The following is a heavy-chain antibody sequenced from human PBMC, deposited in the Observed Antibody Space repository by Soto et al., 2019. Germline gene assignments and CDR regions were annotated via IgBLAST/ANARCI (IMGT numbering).Heavy chain of an antibody. CDR3: GGQDYGAKGYYFEN. J-gene: IGHJ4*02. Sequence: QLQLQESGSGLVKPSETLSLTCIVSNGSISSRSSYWGWIRQTPGKGLEGIGSIYYIGNTYYNPSLKSRVTIYKDTSKTQFSLKMNSVTAADTAVYFCGGQDYGAKGYYFENWGQGALVTVSS. CDR2: IYYIGNT. V-gene: IGHV4-39*01. D-gene: IGHD4-17*01. CDR1: NGSISSRSSY.